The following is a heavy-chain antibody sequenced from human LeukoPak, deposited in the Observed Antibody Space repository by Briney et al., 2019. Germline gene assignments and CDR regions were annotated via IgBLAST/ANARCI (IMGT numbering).Heavy chain of an antibody. Sequence: PSETLSLTCTVSGYSISASYYWGWIRQPPGKGLEWIGSIYHSGNTYYNPSLKSRVTISVDTSKNQFSLKLNSVTAADTAVYYCASGYYYDSSCESGPHCPYDYWGQGTLVTVSS. D-gene: IGHD3-22*01. CDR3: ASGYYYDSSCESGPHCPYDY. CDR2: IYHSGNT. CDR1: GYSISASYY. J-gene: IGHJ4*02. V-gene: IGHV4-38-2*02.